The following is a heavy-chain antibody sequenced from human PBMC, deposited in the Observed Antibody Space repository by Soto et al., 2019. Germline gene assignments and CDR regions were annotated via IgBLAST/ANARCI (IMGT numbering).Heavy chain of an antibody. CDR1: GFTFSSYA. CDR2: ISGSDDST. CDR3: AKRSSSSTFAY. J-gene: IGHJ4*02. D-gene: IGHD6-6*01. V-gene: IGHV3-23*01. Sequence: EVQLLESGGGLVQPGESLRLSCAASGFTFSSYAMSWVRQAPGKGLEWVSVISGSDDSTYYADSVKGRFTISRDNSKYTLNLQMNSLRAEDRAVYYCAKRSSSSTFAYWGQGTLVTVSS.